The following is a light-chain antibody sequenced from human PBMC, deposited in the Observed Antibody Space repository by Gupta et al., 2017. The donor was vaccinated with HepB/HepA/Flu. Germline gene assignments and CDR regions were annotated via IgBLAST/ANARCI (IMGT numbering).Light chain of an antibody. CDR3: MQGTFWRT. J-gene: IGKJ1*01. Sequence: EVVMTQSPLSLLVTLGKTASISCKSSQSLVHTDGYIYLNWFHQRPGQSPRRLIYKVSNRDSGVPDRFSGSGSGTDFPLKISKVEAEDVGVYYCMQGTFWRTFGQGTKVEI. CDR2: KVS. CDR1: QSLVHTDGYIY. V-gene: IGKV2-30*02.